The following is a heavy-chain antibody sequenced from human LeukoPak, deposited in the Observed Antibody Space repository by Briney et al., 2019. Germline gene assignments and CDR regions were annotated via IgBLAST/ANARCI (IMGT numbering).Heavy chain of an antibody. Sequence: AGGSLRLSCAASGFTFDEYGMTWVRQAPGKGLEWVSGITRNGATAGYADSVKGRFTISRDNSKNTLYLQMNSLRAEDTAVYYCAKDRRNIAVASDYWGQGTLVTVSS. D-gene: IGHD6-19*01. V-gene: IGHV3-20*04. CDR2: ITRNGATA. J-gene: IGHJ4*02. CDR1: GFTFDEYG. CDR3: AKDRRNIAVASDY.